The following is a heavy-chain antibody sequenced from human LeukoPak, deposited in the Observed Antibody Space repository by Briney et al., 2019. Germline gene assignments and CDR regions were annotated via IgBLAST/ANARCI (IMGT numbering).Heavy chain of an antibody. CDR3: AKSGQWLVPNYYYYYYMDV. Sequence: GGSLRLSCAASGFTFSSFALSWVRQAPGKGLEWVSAISGRGRGGSTNYADSVKGRFTISRDNSKNTLYLQMNSLRAEDTAVYYCAKSGQWLVPNYYYYYYMDVWGKGTTVTVSS. V-gene: IGHV3-23*01. CDR1: GFTFSSFA. J-gene: IGHJ6*03. CDR2: ISGRGRGGST. D-gene: IGHD6-19*01.